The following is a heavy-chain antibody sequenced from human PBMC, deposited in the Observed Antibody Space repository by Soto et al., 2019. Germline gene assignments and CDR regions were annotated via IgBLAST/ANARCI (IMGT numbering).Heavy chain of an antibody. CDR2: IWYDGSNK. D-gene: IGHD7-27*01. V-gene: IGHV3-33*01. CDR1: GFTFSSYG. Sequence: GGSLRLSCAASGFTFSSYGMHWVRQAPGKGLEWVAVIWYDGSNKYYADSVKGRFTISRDNSKNTLYLQMNSLRAEDTTVYYCARDYGPLGHHMDVWGKGTTVTVSS. J-gene: IGHJ6*03. CDR3: ARDYGPLGHHMDV.